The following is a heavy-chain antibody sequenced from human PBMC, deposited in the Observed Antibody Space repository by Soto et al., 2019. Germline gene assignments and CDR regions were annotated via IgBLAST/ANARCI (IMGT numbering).Heavy chain of an antibody. D-gene: IGHD6-6*01. J-gene: IGHJ4*02. Sequence: QVQLVQSGAEVKQPGASVKVSCKASGYTFTDYYIHWVRQTPGQGLEWMGYINPNSGATNYAPKFQGRVSMTRDTSINTAYVDLTRLRSDDTAVYYCARVEGSASSAGDWGQGTLVTVSS. CDR3: ARVEGSASSAGD. CDR2: INPNSGAT. V-gene: IGHV1-2*02. CDR1: GYTFTDYY.